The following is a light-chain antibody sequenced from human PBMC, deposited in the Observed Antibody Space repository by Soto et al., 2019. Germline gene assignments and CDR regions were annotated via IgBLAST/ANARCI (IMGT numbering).Light chain of an antibody. Sequence: QSALTQPPSASGSPGQSVTISCTGTTRDVGGIYNYVSWYQQHPGKAPKLVIYEVAKRPSGVPDRFSGSRSGNTASLTVSGLQADDEADYYCASYAGSDNVIFGGGTKLTVL. V-gene: IGLV2-8*01. CDR2: EVA. CDR3: ASYAGSDNVI. J-gene: IGLJ2*01. CDR1: TRDVGGIYNY.